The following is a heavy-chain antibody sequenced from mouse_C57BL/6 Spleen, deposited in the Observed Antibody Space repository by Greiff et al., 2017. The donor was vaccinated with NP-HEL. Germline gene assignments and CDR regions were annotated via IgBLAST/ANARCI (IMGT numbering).Heavy chain of an antibody. CDR2: INPNNGGT. CDR1: GYTFTDYN. Sequence: EVQVKESGPELVKPGASVKIPCKASGYTFTDYNMDWVKQSHGKSLEWIGDINPNNGGTIYNQKFKGKATLTVDKSSSTAYIQLSSLTSEDSAVYYCAIWDYDLDYWGQGTTLTVSS. J-gene: IGHJ2*01. CDR3: AIWDYDLDY. V-gene: IGHV1-18*01. D-gene: IGHD2-4*01.